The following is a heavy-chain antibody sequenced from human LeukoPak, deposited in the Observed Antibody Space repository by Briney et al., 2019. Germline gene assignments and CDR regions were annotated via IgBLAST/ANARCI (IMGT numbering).Heavy chain of an antibody. Sequence: GGSLRLSCAASGFTFSSYSMNWVRQAPGKGLEWVSSIISSSTYIYYADSVKGRFTISRDNAKNSLYLQMNSLRAEDTAVYYCARDADSSSWLGGFDYWGQGTLVTASS. V-gene: IGHV3-21*01. D-gene: IGHD6-13*01. CDR3: ARDADSSSWLGGFDY. CDR2: IISSSTYI. CDR1: GFTFSSYS. J-gene: IGHJ4*02.